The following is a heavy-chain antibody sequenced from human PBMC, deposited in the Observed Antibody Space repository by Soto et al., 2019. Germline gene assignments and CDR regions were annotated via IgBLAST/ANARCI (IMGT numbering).Heavy chain of an antibody. D-gene: IGHD4-17*01. V-gene: IGHV3-9*01. CDR1: GFTFDDYA. CDR2: ISWNSGSI. Sequence: GGSLRLSCAASGFTFDDYAMHWVRQAPGKGLEWVSGISWNSGSIGYADSVKGRFTISRDNAKNSLYLQMNSLRAEDTALYYCAKDLYGDYTSIFDYWGQGTLVTVSS. CDR3: AKDLYGDYTSIFDY. J-gene: IGHJ4*02.